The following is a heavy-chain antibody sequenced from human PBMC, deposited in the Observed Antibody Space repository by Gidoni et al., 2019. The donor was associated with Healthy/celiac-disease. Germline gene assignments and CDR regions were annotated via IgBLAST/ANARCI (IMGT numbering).Heavy chain of an antibody. CDR3: AKDMWGAAAGTVFDY. D-gene: IGHD6-13*01. J-gene: IGHJ4*02. CDR2: ISWDSGST. Sequence: EVQLVESGGVVVQPGGSLRLSCAASGFTFDDYTMTWVRQAPGKGLEWVSLISWDSGSTYYADSVKGRFTISRDNSKNSLYLQMNSLRTEDTALYYCAKDMWGAAAGTVFDYWGQGTLVTVSS. V-gene: IGHV3-43*01. CDR1: GFTFDDYT.